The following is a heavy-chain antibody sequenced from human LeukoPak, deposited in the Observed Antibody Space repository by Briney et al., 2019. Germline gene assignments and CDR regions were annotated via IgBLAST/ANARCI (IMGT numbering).Heavy chain of an antibody. CDR3: ATYDFWSGYYTH. V-gene: IGHV1-24*01. D-gene: IGHD3-3*01. CDR2: FDPEDGET. Sequence: ASVKVSCKVSGYTLTELSMHWVRQAPGKGLEWMGGFDPEDGETIYAQKFQGRVTMTEDTSTDTAYMELSSLRSEDTAVYYCATYDFWSGYYTHWGQGTLVTASS. J-gene: IGHJ4*02. CDR1: GYTLTELS.